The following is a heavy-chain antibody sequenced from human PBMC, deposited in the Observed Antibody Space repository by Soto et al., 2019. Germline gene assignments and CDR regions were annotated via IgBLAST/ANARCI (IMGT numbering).Heavy chain of an antibody. CDR3: PREKTSYGMDG. CDR1: GYTFTSYD. J-gene: IGHJ6*02. V-gene: IGHV1-8*01. Sequence: QVQLVQSGAEVKKPGASVKVSCKASGYTFTSYDINWVRQATGQGLEWMGWMNPNSGNTGYAQKFQGRGTMTRNTSRRTADTGLSSLGAEDTAVYYCPREKTSYGMDGWGQGTTVTVSS. CDR2: MNPNSGNT.